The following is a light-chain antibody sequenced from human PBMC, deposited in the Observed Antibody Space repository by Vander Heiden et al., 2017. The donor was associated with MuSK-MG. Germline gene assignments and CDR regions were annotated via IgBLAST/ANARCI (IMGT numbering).Light chain of an antibody. CDR1: SLRSYY. Sequence: SSELTQDPAVSVALGQTVRITCQGDSLRSYYASWYQQKPEQAPVLVIYGKNNRPSGIPDRFSGSSSGNTASLTITGAQAEDEADYYCNSRDSSGNHVVFGGGTKLTVL. V-gene: IGLV3-19*01. CDR3: NSRDSSGNHVV. CDR2: GKN. J-gene: IGLJ2*01.